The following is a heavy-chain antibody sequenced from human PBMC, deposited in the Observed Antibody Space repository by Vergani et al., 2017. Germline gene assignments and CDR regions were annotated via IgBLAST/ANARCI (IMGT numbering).Heavy chain of an antibody. V-gene: IGHV1-2*02. D-gene: IGHD6-19*01. CDR3: ARSNRGYSSGKPEAPCYYYGMDV. CDR1: GYTFTGYY. Sequence: QVQLVQSGAEVKKPGASVKVSCKASGYTFTGYYMHWVRQAPGQGLEWMGWINPNSGGTNYAQKFQGRVTMTRDTSISTAYMELSRLRSDDTAVYYCARSNRGYSSGKPEAPCYYYGMDVWGQGTTVTVSS. CDR2: INPNSGGT. J-gene: IGHJ6*02.